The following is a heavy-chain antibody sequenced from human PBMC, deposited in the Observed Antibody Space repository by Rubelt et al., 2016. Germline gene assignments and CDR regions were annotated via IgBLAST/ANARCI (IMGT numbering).Heavy chain of an antibody. V-gene: IGHV1-2*06. CDR2: ISSSSGVT. D-gene: IGHD2-2*02. J-gene: IGHJ6*02. CDR3: AREAIHYYYYGMDV. Sequence: QVQLVQSGAEVKKPGASVKVSCKASGYTFTGYYIHWVRQAPGQGLEWMGRISSSSGVTNYAQKFQGRVTMTRDTSISTAYMEWSRLRSDDTAVYYCAREAIHYYYYGMDVWGQGTTVTVSS. CDR1: GYTFTGYY.